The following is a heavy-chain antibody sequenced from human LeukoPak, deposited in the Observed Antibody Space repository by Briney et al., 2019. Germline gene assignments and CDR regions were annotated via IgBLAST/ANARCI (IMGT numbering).Heavy chain of an antibody. CDR3: AREHSYGYFHNFDY. Sequence: ASVKVSCKASGYTFTGYYMHWVRQAPGQGLEWMGWINPNSGGTNYAQKFQGRVTMTRDTPISTAYMELSRLRSDDTAVYYCAREHSYGYFHNFDYWGQGTLVTVSS. CDR2: INPNSGGT. J-gene: IGHJ4*02. CDR1: GYTFTGYY. D-gene: IGHD5-18*01. V-gene: IGHV1-2*02.